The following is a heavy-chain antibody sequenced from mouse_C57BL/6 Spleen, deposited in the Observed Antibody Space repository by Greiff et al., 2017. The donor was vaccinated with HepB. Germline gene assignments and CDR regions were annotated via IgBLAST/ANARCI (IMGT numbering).Heavy chain of an antibody. D-gene: IGHD2-4*01. CDR1: GFTFSDYG. V-gene: IGHV5-17*01. CDR2: ISSGSSTI. CDR3: ARPTMITTRGFAY. J-gene: IGHJ3*01. Sequence: EVQVVESGGGLVKPGGSLKLSCAASGFTFSDYGMHWVRQAPEKGLEWVAYISSGSSTIYYADTVTGRFTSSRDNAKNTLFLQMTSLRSEDTAMYYCARPTMITTRGFAYWGQGTLVTVSA.